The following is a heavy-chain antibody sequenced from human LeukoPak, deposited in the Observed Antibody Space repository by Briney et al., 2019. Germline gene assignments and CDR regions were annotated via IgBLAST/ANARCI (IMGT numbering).Heavy chain of an antibody. V-gene: IGHV3-7*01. J-gene: IGHJ4*02. D-gene: IGHD1-1*01. Sequence: SGGSLRLSCAVSGFTFSSYSMTWVRQAPGKGLEWVANIKQDGSEKYYVDSVKGRFTISRDNAKNSLYLQMNSLRAEDTAVYYCGRDPKTGTTGYWGQGTLVTVSS. CDR2: IKQDGSEK. CDR3: GRDPKTGTTGY. CDR1: GFTFSSYS.